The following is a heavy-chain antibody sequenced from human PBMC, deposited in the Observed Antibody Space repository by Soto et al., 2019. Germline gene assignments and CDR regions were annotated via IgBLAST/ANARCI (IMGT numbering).Heavy chain of an antibody. J-gene: IGHJ6*02. CDR2: IIPIFGTA. V-gene: IGHV1-69*13. CDR1: GGTFSSYA. D-gene: IGHD3-22*01. CDR3: ASTTRAKYDSSGIYGMDV. Sequence: ASVKVPCKASGGTFSSYAISWVRQAPGQGLEWMGGIIPIFGTANYAQKFQGRVTITADESTSTAYMELSSLRSEDTAVYYCASTTRAKYDSSGIYGMDVWGQGTTVTVSS.